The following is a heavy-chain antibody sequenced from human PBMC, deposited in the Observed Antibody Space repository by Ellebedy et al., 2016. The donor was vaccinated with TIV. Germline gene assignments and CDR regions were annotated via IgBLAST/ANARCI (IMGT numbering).Heavy chain of an antibody. D-gene: IGHD2-2*01. CDR3: ARGLSRPGFNDAFDI. CDR1: GGSINGEY. J-gene: IGHJ3*02. CDR2: SHSNGLT. Sequence: SETLSLTCTVSGGSINGEYWGWIRQPPGKGLEWIGFSHSNGLTKYSASLESRVTISVDVFKNHFSLRLTSVTAADAAVYYCARGLSRPGFNDAFDIWGQGTMVTVSS. V-gene: IGHV4-59*01.